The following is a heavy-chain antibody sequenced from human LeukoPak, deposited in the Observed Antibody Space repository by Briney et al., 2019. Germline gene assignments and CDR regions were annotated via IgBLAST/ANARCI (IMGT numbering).Heavy chain of an antibody. CDR2: IYTSGST. Sequence: PSETLSLTCTVSGGSISSSSYYWGWIRQPPGKGLEWIGRIYTSGSTNYNPSLKSRVIISIDTSKNQFSLRLSSVTAADTAVYYCARMGNSGRYHDYWGQGTLVTVSS. CDR3: ARMGNSGRYHDY. J-gene: IGHJ4*02. D-gene: IGHD7-27*01. CDR1: GGSISSSSYY. V-gene: IGHV4-39*07.